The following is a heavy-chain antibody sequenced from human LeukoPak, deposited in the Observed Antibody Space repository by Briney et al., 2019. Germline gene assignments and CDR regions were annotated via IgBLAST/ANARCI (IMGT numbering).Heavy chain of an antibody. J-gene: IGHJ2*01. CDR1: EFTFSNYA. Sequence: PGGSLRLSCSASEFTFSNYAMHWVRQAPGKGMEYVSAITSNGGSTCYVDSVKGRFTISRDNAKNTLYLQMSSLRADDTSVYFCARDPGTTYRDWYFDLWGPGTPVTVSS. CDR2: ITSNGGST. V-gene: IGHV3-64*04. D-gene: IGHD4-11*01. CDR3: ARDPGTTYRDWYFDL.